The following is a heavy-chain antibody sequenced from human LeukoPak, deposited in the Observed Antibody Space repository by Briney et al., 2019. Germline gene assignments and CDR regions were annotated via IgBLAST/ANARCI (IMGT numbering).Heavy chain of an antibody. CDR3: AREPRYCGGDCGAFDI. D-gene: IGHD2-21*02. V-gene: IGHV3-53*01. Sequence: GGSLRLSCAASGFTVSSNYMGWVRQAPGKGLEWVSLIFAGGSTYYADSVKGRFTISRDNAKNSLYMQMISLRDEDTAVYYCAREPRYCGGDCGAFDIWGQGTMVTVSS. CDR2: IFAGGST. J-gene: IGHJ3*02. CDR1: GFTVSSNY.